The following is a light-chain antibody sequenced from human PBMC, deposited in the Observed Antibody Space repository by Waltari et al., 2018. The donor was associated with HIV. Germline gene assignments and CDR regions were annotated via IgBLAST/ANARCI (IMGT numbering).Light chain of an antibody. CDR3: ACWDRSGDYIL. CDR2: GKN. J-gene: IGLJ2*01. CDR1: SLRKYY. V-gene: IGLV3-19*01. Sequence: SSELTQDPAVSVALGQTVKIACLGDSLRKYYASWYRLRPGQAPQLLVYGKNSRPSGIPDRFSASSSGNRAFLTITGGRAEDEADYYCACWDRSGDYILFGGGTSLTGL.